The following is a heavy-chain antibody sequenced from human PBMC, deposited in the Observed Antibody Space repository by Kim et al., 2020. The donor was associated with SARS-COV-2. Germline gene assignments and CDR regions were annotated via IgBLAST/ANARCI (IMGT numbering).Heavy chain of an antibody. Sequence: SETLSLTCTVSGGSISSISYYWGWIRQPPGKGLEWIGSIYYSGSTYYNPSLKSRVTISVDTSKNQFSLKLSSVTAADTAVYYCARNPYYYDSSGSGIYWGQGTLVTVSS. D-gene: IGHD3-22*01. CDR1: GGSISSISYY. J-gene: IGHJ4*02. CDR2: IYYSGST. CDR3: ARNPYYYDSSGSGIY. V-gene: IGHV4-39*07.